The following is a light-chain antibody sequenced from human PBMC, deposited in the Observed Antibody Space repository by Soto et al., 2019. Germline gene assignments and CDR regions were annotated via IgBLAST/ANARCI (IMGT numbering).Light chain of an antibody. CDR3: QQNYSTTIT. J-gene: IGKJ5*01. Sequence: DIQMTQSPSSLSASVGDRVTIICRASQSISSYLNWYQEKPWKDPNILIYAASSLQSGVPSRFSGIGSGTDFNLTLSSLQTEDCATYEGQQNYSTTITFGQVTRLETK. CDR2: AAS. CDR1: QSISSY. V-gene: IGKV1-39*01.